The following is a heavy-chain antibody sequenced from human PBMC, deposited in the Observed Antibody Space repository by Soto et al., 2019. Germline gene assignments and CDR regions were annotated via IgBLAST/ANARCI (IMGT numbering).Heavy chain of an antibody. CDR1: GFSLSPRALC. CDR3: ARILAYDSSGHYYDY. D-gene: IGHD3-22*01. CDR2: IDWDDDK. Sequence: GPQRVNTTQALTLTCNYAGFSLSPRALCVAGIRHPPGRALEWLALIDWDDDKHYSTSLKTRLTISKDTSKNQVVLTMTNMDPVDTATYYCARILAYDSSGHYYDYWGQATLVTGSS. J-gene: IGHJ4*02. V-gene: IGHV2-70*13.